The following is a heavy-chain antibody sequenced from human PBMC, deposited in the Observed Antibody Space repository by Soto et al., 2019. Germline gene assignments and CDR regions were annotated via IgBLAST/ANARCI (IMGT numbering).Heavy chain of an antibody. J-gene: IGHJ4*02. CDR3: AKVSHRGITGHYYFDY. D-gene: IGHD1-20*01. CDR1: GFTFSSYA. Sequence: EVQLLESGGGLVQPGGSLRLSCAASGFTFSSYAMSWVRQAPGKGLEWVSAISGSGGSTYYADSVKGRFTISRDNSKNTLYLQMNSLRAEDTAVYYCAKVSHRGITGHYYFDYWGQGTLVTVSS. CDR2: ISGSGGST. V-gene: IGHV3-23*01.